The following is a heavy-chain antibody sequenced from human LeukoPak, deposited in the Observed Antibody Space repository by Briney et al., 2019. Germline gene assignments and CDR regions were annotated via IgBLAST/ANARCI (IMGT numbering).Heavy chain of an antibody. CDR1: GYPFTSYG. D-gene: IGHD6-6*01. Sequence: ASVRVSCKASGYPFTSYGITWVRQAPGRGPEWMGWISAYTGNTNYAQEFQGRVSMATGTSTTTAYMELRSLRSDDTAVYYCARSYSSSSNFDYWGQGTLVTVSS. CDR2: ISAYTGNT. CDR3: ARSYSSSSNFDY. J-gene: IGHJ4*02. V-gene: IGHV1-18*01.